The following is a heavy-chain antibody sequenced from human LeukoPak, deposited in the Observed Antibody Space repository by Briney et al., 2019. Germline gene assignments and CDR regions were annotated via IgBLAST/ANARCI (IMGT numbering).Heavy chain of an antibody. CDR1: GFTFSAHG. J-gene: IGHJ4*02. CDR2: IGGSGGFIT. V-gene: IGHV3-23*01. D-gene: IGHD1-26*01. CDR3: ARDLMGWDLHYFDY. Sequence: PGGSLRLSCAASGFTFSAHGMNWVRQSPGRGLEWVSGIGGSGGFITYYDDSVKGRFTVSRDNSKDTMYLQMNSLRAEDTAVYYCARDLMGWDLHYFDYWGQGTLVTVSS.